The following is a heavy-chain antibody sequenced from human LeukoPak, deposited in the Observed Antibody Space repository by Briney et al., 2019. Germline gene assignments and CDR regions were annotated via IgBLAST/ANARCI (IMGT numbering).Heavy chain of an antibody. D-gene: IGHD3-3*01. V-gene: IGHV1-46*01. CDR1: GYTFTSYY. CDR3: ARDSYYDFWSGSPTWWFDP. CDR2: INPSGSST. J-gene: IGHJ5*02. Sequence: GASVKVSCKASGYTFTSYYMHWVRQAPGQGLEWMGLINPSGSSTSYAQKFQGRLSLTRDMSTSTDYMELSSLRSEDTAVYYCARDSYYDFWSGSPTWWFDPWGQGTLVTVSS.